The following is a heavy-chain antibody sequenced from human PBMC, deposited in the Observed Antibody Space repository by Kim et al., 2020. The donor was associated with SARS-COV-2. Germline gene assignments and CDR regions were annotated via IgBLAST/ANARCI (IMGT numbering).Heavy chain of an antibody. Sequence: SETLSLTCTVSGGSISSGGYYWRWIRQHPGKGLEWIGYIYYSGSTYYNPSLKSRVTISVDTSKNQFSLKLSSVTAADTAVYYCARGGGESYDYWGQGTLVTVSS. CDR3: ARGGGESYDY. J-gene: IGHJ4*02. CDR1: GGSISSGGYY. D-gene: IGHD3-10*01. V-gene: IGHV4-31*03. CDR2: IYYSGST.